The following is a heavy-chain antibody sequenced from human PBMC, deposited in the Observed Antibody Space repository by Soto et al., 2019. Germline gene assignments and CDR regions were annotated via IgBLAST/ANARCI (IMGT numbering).Heavy chain of an antibody. V-gene: IGHV4-38-2*02. CDR1: NFSMTSGFY. CDR3: ARDRLRYFESYGYYSGPPLDY. Sequence: SETLSLTCAVSNFSMTSGFYWGWLRQPPGKGLEWIGSIFHTGSTCYQPSLKSRFTISLDRSKNQFSLTLRSVTAADTAVYYCARDRLRYFESYGYYSGPPLDYWGQGVLVTVSS. D-gene: IGHD3-22*01. CDR2: IFHTGST. J-gene: IGHJ4*01.